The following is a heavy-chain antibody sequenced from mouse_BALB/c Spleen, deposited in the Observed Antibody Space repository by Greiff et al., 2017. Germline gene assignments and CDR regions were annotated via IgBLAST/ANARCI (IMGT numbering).Heavy chain of an antibody. V-gene: IGHV1S132*01. J-gene: IGHJ4*01. Sequence: VQLQQSGAELVKPGASVKLSCKTSGYTFTSYWIQWVKQRPGQGLGWIGEIFPGTGTTYYNEKFKGKATLTIDTSSSTAYMQLSSLTSEDSAVYFCARNSRYADAMDYWGQGTSVTVSS. D-gene: IGHD2-14*01. CDR2: IFPGTGTT. CDR1: GYTFTSYW. CDR3: ARNSRYADAMDY.